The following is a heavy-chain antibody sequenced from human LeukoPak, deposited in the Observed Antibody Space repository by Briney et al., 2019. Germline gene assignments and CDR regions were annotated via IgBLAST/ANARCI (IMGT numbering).Heavy chain of an antibody. CDR3: ARDQSSGYYEYYFDY. V-gene: IGHV7-4-1*02. J-gene: IGHJ4*02. CDR1: GYTLTSYD. Sequence: ASVKVSCKASGYTLTSYDINWVRQATGQGLEWMGWINTNTGNPTYAQGFTGRFVFSLDTSVSTAYLQISSLKAEDTAVYYCARDQSSGYYEYYFDYWGQGTLVTVSS. CDR2: INTNTGNP. D-gene: IGHD3-22*01.